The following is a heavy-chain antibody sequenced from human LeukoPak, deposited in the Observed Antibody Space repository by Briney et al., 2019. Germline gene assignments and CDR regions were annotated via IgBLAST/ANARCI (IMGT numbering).Heavy chain of an antibody. D-gene: IGHD2-21*01. Sequence: ASVKVSCKTSGYSFTDYYMHWVRQAPGQGLEWMGWINPNRGGTSSAQKFQGRVTMTRDTSITTVYIEVRWLTSDDTAVYYCARADRLHGGPYLIGPWGQGTLVTVSS. V-gene: IGHV1-2*02. CDR3: ARADRLHGGPYLIGP. CDR2: INPNRGGT. CDR1: GYSFTDYY. J-gene: IGHJ5*02.